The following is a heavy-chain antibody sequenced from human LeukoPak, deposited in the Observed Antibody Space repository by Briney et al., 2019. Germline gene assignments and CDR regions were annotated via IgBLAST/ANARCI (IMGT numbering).Heavy chain of an antibody. Sequence: ASVKVSCXASGYTFTGYYMHWVRQAPGQGREWMGWINPNSGGTNYAQKFQGRVTITRDTSISTAYMELNSLSSDDTAVYYCATDHTDMYTGFDYWGQGTLVTVSS. CDR2: INPNSGGT. CDR1: GYTFTGYY. J-gene: IGHJ4*02. CDR3: ATDHTDMYTGFDY. V-gene: IGHV1-2*02. D-gene: IGHD5-18*01.